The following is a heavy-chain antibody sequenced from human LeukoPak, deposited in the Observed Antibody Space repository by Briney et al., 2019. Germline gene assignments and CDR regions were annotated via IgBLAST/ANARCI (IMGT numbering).Heavy chain of an antibody. Sequence: ASETLSLTCTVSGGSISSSSYYWGWIRQPPGKGLEWIGSIYYSGSTYYNPSLKSRVTISVDTSKNQFSLKLSSVTAADTAVYYCARGRGYSSGWYMADAFDIWGQGTMVTVSS. CDR2: IYYSGST. V-gene: IGHV4-39*07. CDR1: GGSISSSSYY. CDR3: ARGRGYSSGWYMADAFDI. D-gene: IGHD6-19*01. J-gene: IGHJ3*02.